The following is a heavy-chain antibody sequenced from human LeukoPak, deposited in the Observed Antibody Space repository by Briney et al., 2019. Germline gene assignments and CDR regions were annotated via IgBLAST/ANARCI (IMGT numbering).Heavy chain of an antibody. CDR1: GGSFSGYY. D-gene: IGHD2-21*01. CDR3: ARGIRRIGGAKGYFDY. Sequence: KSSETLSLTYAVYGGSFSGYYWSWIRQPPGKGLEWIGEINHSGSTNYNPSLKSRVTISVDTSKNQFSLKLSSVTAADTAVYYCARGIRRIGGAKGYFDYWGQGTLVTVSS. CDR2: INHSGST. J-gene: IGHJ4*02. V-gene: IGHV4-34*01.